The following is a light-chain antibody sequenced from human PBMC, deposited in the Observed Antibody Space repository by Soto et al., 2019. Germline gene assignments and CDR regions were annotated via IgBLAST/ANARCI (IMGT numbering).Light chain of an antibody. CDR1: QSIGDA. Sequence: DIQMTQSPSTLSASVGDRVTVTCRASQSIGDALAWYQQKPGKAPNLLISKASTLESGVPSRFSGSGSVTEFTLTISSLQPDDFTTYYCQQYYRYLSSGQGTKLEI. CDR2: KAS. V-gene: IGKV1-5*03. J-gene: IGKJ2*01. CDR3: QQYYRYLS.